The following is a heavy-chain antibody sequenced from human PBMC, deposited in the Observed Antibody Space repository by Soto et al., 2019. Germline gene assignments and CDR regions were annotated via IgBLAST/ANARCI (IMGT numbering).Heavy chain of an antibody. J-gene: IGHJ5*02. CDR1: GFTFSDAW. CDR2: IKPKTAGGTT. D-gene: IGHD3-16*01. V-gene: IGHV3-15*01. Sequence: EVQLVESGGGLVKPGGSLILSCAASGFTFSDAWMSWVRQAPGKGLEWVGRIKPKTAGGTTDYAAPVKGRFTISRDDSKNTLYLQMISLKTEDTAVYYCSTLDWIYGSWGQGTLVTVSS. CDR3: STLDWIYGS.